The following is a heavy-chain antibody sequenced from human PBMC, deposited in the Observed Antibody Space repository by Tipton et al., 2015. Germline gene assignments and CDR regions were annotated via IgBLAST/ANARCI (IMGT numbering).Heavy chain of an antibody. J-gene: IGHJ4*02. CDR1: GFTFSSYA. V-gene: IGHV3-23*01. Sequence: SLRLSCAASGFTFSSYAMSWVRQAPGKGLDWVSSISGSGGGTYYADSVKGRFTISRDNSKNTLYLQMNSLRAEDTAVYYCAKVRHRQLPYYFDYWGQGTLVTVSS. D-gene: IGHD5-18*01. CDR2: ISGSGGGT. CDR3: AKVRHRQLPYYFDY.